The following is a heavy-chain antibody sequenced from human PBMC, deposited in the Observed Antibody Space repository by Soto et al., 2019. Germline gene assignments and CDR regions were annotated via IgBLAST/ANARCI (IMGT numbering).Heavy chain of an antibody. J-gene: IGHJ4*02. CDR1: GFPFSSFW. CDR3: ARPYCSGVIGYAPPDF. D-gene: IGHD2-15*01. Sequence: EVQLVESGGGSVQPGGSQRLSCAASGFPFSSFWMDWVRQAPGKGLVWVAHINSDGSVTDYGDSVKGRFTISRDNAKNTLYLQMNNLRAEDTAVYYCARPYCSGVIGYAPPDFWGQGTLVTFSS. CDR2: INSDGSVT. V-gene: IGHV3-74*01.